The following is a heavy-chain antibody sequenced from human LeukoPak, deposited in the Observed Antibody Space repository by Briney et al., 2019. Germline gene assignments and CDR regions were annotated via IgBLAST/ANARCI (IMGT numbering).Heavy chain of an antibody. Sequence: SETLSLTCAVYGGSFSGYYWSWIRQPPGKGLEWIGEINHSGSTNYNPSLKSRVTISVDTSKNQFPLKLSSVTAADTAVYYCASRGSGMDVWGQGTTVTVSS. CDR3: ASRGSGMDV. D-gene: IGHD3-10*01. CDR1: GGSFSGYY. CDR2: INHSGST. V-gene: IGHV4-34*01. J-gene: IGHJ6*02.